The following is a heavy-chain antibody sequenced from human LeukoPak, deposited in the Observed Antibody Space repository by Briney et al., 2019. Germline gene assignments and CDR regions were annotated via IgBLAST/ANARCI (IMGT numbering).Heavy chain of an antibody. CDR3: SQMGPHDSSGYYPLDP. V-gene: IGHV4-39*01. Sequence: SEALSLTCSVSGGSISSGSYYWGWIRQPPGKGLEWIGSIYYSGSTYYNPSLKSRVTISIDTSKNQFSLKLSSVTAADTAVYYCSQMGPHDSSGYYPLDPWGQGTLVSVSS. D-gene: IGHD3-22*01. CDR2: IYYSGST. CDR1: GGSISSGSYY. J-gene: IGHJ5*02.